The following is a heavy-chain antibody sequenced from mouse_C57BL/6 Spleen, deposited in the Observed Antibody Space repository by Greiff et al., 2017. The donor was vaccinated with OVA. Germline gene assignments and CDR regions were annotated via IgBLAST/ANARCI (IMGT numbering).Heavy chain of an antibody. Sequence: EVKVVESGGGLVQPKGSLKLSCAASGFSFNTYAMNWVRQAPGKGLEWVARIRSKSNNYATYYADSVKDRFTISRDDSESMLYLQMNNLKTEDTAMYYCVRDDYAHFDYWGQGTTLTVSS. J-gene: IGHJ2*01. CDR2: IRSKSNNYAT. CDR1: GFSFNTYA. V-gene: IGHV10-1*01. CDR3: VRDDYAHFDY. D-gene: IGHD2-4*01.